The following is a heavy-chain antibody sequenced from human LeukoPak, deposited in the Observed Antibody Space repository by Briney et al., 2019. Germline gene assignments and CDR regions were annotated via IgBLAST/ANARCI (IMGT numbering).Heavy chain of an antibody. J-gene: IGHJ4*02. CDR3: ARDPYGSGGYYDY. CDR2: IKQDGSEK. CDR1: GFPFSSNW. V-gene: IGHV3-7*01. Sequence: PGGSLRLSCGASGFPFSSNWMSWVRQAPGKGLEWVANIKQDGSEKYYVDSVKGRFTISRDNAKNSLYLQMNSLRAEDTAVYYCARDPYGSGGYYDYWGQGTLVTVSS. D-gene: IGHD3-10*01.